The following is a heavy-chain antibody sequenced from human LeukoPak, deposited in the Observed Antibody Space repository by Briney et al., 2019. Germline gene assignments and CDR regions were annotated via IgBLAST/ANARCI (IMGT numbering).Heavy chain of an antibody. CDR2: IYYSGST. Sequence: SETLSLTCTVSGGSTSSYYWSWIRQPPGKGLEWIGYIYYSGSTNYNPSLKSRVTISVDTSKNQFSLKLSSVTAADTAVYYCARAAAGTGGFDYWGQGTLVTVSS. CDR3: ARAAAGTGGFDY. CDR1: GGSTSSYY. D-gene: IGHD6-13*01. V-gene: IGHV4-59*01. J-gene: IGHJ4*02.